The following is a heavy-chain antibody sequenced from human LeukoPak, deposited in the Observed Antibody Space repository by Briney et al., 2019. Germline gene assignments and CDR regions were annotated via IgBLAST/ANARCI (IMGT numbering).Heavy chain of an antibody. Sequence: ASVKVSCKASGYTFTGYYMHWVRQAPGQGLEWMGIINPSGGSTSYAQKFQGRVTITADKSTSTAYMELSSLRSEDTAVYYCARSGVGATMGTDYWGQGTLVTVSS. V-gene: IGHV1-46*01. CDR2: INPSGGST. J-gene: IGHJ4*02. D-gene: IGHD1-26*01. CDR3: ARSGVGATMGTDY. CDR1: GYTFTGYY.